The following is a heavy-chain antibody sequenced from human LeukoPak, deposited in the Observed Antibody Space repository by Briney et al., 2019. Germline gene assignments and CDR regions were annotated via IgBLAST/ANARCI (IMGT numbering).Heavy chain of an antibody. CDR3: ARILADYYTFDI. D-gene: IGHD3-10*01. CDR2: IYYSGST. CDR1: GYSISNGYY. Sequence: TSETLSLTCTVSGYSISNGYYWGWIRQPPGKGLEWIGYIYYSGSTNYNPSLKSRVSISVDTSKNQFSLKLSSVTAADTAVYYCARILADYYTFDIWGQGTMVTVSS. J-gene: IGHJ3*02. V-gene: IGHV4-61*01.